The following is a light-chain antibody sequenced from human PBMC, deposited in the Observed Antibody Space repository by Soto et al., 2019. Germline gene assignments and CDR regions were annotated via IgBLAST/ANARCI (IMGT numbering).Light chain of an antibody. V-gene: IGKV1-27*01. CDR1: QGISNY. Sequence: DIQMTQSPSSLSASVGDRVTITCRASQGISNYLAWYQQKPGKVPKLLIYAASTLQAAVPARFSGSGSGTDCTLTISSLQPEDVATYYCQKYNSAPRTFGQGTKVEIK. CDR3: QKYNSAPRT. CDR2: AAS. J-gene: IGKJ1*01.